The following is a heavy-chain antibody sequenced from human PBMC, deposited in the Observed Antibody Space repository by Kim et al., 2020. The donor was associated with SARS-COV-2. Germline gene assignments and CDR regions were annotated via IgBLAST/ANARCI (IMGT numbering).Heavy chain of an antibody. D-gene: IGHD3-10*01. CDR1: GYTFDTYA. CDR3: AREGSGSYNWLDP. V-gene: IGHV1-3*01. J-gene: IGHJ5*02. Sequence: ASVKVSCKASGYTFDTYALYWVRQAPGQRFEWMGWINGGNGNTRYSQNFQGRVTITRDTSATTAFMELSSLTSAETAMYYCAREGSGSYNWLDPWGQGTLVTVSS. CDR2: INGGNGNT.